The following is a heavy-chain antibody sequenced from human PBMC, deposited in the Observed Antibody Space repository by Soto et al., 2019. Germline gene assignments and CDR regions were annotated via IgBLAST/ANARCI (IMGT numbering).Heavy chain of an antibody. J-gene: IGHJ5*02. CDR1: GYTFARSQ. CDR3: GRVMRSLLSITALDT. CDR2: IDPSGGKT. Sequence: ASVKRSCTSCGYTFARSQIPCVRQSRRQWLEWMGMIDPSGGKTNYAQNFQGRVTMPRATSTSTVYMALSSLRSEDTAIYFCGRVMRSLLSITALDTWGQGTLVTVSS. D-gene: IGHD3-10*01. V-gene: IGHV1-46*01.